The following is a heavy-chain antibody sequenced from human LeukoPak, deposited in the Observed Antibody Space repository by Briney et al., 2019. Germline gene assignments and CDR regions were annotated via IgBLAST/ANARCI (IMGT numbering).Heavy chain of an antibody. J-gene: IGHJ4*02. CDR1: GFTFSSYA. CDR3: VRSAFHAGSGNYYDY. V-gene: IGHV3-23*01. D-gene: IGHD3-22*01. Sequence: GGSLRLSCAASGFTFSSYAMSWVRQAPGKGLEWVSSISGSGNRTYYADSVKGRFTISRDNAENTLYLQMNSLRVEDTAVYYCVRSAFHAGSGNYYDYWGQGTLVTVSS. CDR2: ISGSGNRT.